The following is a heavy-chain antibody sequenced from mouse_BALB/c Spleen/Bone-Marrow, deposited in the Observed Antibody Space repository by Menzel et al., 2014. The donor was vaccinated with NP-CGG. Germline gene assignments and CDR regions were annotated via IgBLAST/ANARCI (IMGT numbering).Heavy chain of an antibody. CDR1: GFTFSSYG. J-gene: IGHJ2*01. CDR2: ISSGSSST. CDR3: TRRPLQANSYFDC. D-gene: IGHD3-2*02. Sequence: EVNVVESGGDLVKPGGSLKLSCVASGFTFSSYGMSWVRQTPDKRLEWVATISSGSSSTYYPASVKGRFTISRDNAKSTLYLQMSSLNSEDTAMYYCTRRPLQANSYFDCWGQGTTLTVSS. V-gene: IGHV5-6*02.